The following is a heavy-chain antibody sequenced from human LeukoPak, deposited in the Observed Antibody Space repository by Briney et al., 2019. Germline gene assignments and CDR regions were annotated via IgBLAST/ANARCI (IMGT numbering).Heavy chain of an antibody. CDR1: GYSISSGYY. Sequence: SETLSLTCTVSGYSISSGYYWGWIRQPPGKGLEWIGSIYHSGSTYYNPSLKSRVSISVDTSKNQVSLRLTSVTAADAAVYYCARGTISMDVWGRGTTVTISS. V-gene: IGHV4-38-2*02. CDR3: ARGTISMDV. D-gene: IGHD3-9*01. CDR2: IYHSGST. J-gene: IGHJ6*03.